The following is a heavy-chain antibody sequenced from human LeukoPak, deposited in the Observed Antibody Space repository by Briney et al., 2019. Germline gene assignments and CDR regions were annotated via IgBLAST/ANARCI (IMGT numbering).Heavy chain of an antibody. D-gene: IGHD6-6*01. CDR1: GYSFTSYW. J-gene: IGHJ4*02. CDR2: IYPGDSDT. CDR3: ATIPYSSSSVFSDY. Sequence: GESLKISCKGSGYSFTSYWSGWVRQMPGKGLEWMGIIYPGDSDTRYSPSFQGQVTISAGKSISTDYLQGSSLKASDTAMYYCATIPYSSSSVFSDYWGQGTLVTVSS. V-gene: IGHV5-51*01.